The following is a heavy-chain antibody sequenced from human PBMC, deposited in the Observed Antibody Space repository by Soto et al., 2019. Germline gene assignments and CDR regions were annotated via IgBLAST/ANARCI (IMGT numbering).Heavy chain of an antibody. V-gene: IGHV1-69*13. Sequence: GASLKVSCKASGGTFSSYAISWVRQAPGQGLEWMGGIIPIFGTANYAQKFQGRVTITADESTSTAYMELSSLRSEDTAVYYCASDYYGSGSYYKDRDYYYGMDVWGQGTTVTVSS. CDR1: GGTFSSYA. CDR2: IIPIFGTA. D-gene: IGHD3-10*01. J-gene: IGHJ6*02. CDR3: ASDYYGSGSYYKDRDYYYGMDV.